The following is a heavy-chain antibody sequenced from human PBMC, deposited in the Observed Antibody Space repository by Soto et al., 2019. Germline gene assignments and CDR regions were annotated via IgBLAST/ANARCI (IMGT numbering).Heavy chain of an antibody. V-gene: IGHV3-64D*09. CDR3: VKDLATMVRGRSYGMDV. CDR1: GFTFSSYA. Sequence: PGGSLRLSSSASGFTFSSYAMHWVRQAPGKGLEYVSAISSNGGSTYYADSVKGRFTISRDNSKNTLYLQMSSLRAEDTAVYYCVKDLATMVRGRSYGMDVWGQGTTVTVSS. CDR2: ISSNGGST. D-gene: IGHD3-10*01. J-gene: IGHJ6*02.